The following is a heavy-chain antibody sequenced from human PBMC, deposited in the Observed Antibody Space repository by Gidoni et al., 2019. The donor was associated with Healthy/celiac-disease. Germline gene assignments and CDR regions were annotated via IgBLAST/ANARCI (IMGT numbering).Heavy chain of an antibody. D-gene: IGHD3-10*01. CDR3: AREEGLQITFIDY. CDR1: GFTCSSYS. Sequence: EVQLVESGGGLVKPGGSLRLSCAASGFTCSSYSMNWVRQAPGKGLEWVSSISSSSSYIYYADSVKGRFTISRDNAKNSLYLQMNSLRAEDTAVYYCAREEGLQITFIDYWGQGTLVTVSS. J-gene: IGHJ4*02. CDR2: ISSSSSYI. V-gene: IGHV3-21*01.